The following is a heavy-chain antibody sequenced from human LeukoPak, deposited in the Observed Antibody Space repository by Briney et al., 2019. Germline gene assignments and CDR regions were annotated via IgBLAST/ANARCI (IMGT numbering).Heavy chain of an antibody. CDR3: ARVGWVVVPAAMLFPPSWFDP. D-gene: IGHD2-2*01. CDR2: IYYSGST. J-gene: IGHJ5*02. CDR1: GGSISSGDYY. V-gene: IGHV4-30-4*01. Sequence: PSQTLSLTCTVPGGSISSGDYYWSWIRQPPGKGLEWIGYIYYSGSTYYNPSLKSRVTISVDTSKNQFSLKLSSVTAADTAVYYCARVGWVVVPAAMLFPPSWFDPWGQGTLVTVSS.